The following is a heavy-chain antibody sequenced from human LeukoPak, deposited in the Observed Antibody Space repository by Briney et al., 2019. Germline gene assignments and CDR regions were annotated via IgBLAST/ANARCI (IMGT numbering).Heavy chain of an antibody. D-gene: IGHD3-22*01. CDR1: GFTFSSYW. Sequence: SGGSLRLSCAASGFTFSSYWMHWVRQAPGKGLVWVSRINSDGSSTSYADSVKGRFTISRDNAKNSLYLQMSSLRAEDTAVYYCARDPKYYYDSSGYPPDYWGQGTLVTVSS. CDR3: ARDPKYYYDSSGYPPDY. J-gene: IGHJ4*02. CDR2: INSDGSST. V-gene: IGHV3-74*01.